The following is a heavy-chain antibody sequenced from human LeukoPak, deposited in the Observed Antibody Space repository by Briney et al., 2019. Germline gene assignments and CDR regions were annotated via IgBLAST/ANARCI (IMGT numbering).Heavy chain of an antibody. CDR2: ISAYNGNT. V-gene: IGHV1-18*01. D-gene: IGHD3-22*01. CDR3: ARSRGNYYDSSGYSLGAFDI. J-gene: IGHJ3*02. Sequence: GASVKVSCKASGYTFTSYGISWVRQAPGQGLEWMGWISAYNGNTSYAQKLQGRVTMTTDTSTSTAYMELRSLRSDDTAVYYCARSRGNYYDSSGYSLGAFDIWGQGTMVTVSS. CDR1: GYTFTSYG.